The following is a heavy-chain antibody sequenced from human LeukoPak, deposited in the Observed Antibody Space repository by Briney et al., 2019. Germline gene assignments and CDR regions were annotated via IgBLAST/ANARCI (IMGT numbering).Heavy chain of an antibody. CDR3: AKDGAAMAPTFDY. CDR1: GFTFSSHA. CDR2: VSTSGGST. Sequence: GGSLRLSCAASGFTFSSHAMSWVRQAPGKGLEWVSAVSTSGGSTYYADSVKGRFTISRDNSKNTLYLQMNSLRAEDTAVYYCAKDGAAMAPTFDYWGQGTLVTVSS. D-gene: IGHD5-18*01. J-gene: IGHJ4*02. V-gene: IGHV3-23*01.